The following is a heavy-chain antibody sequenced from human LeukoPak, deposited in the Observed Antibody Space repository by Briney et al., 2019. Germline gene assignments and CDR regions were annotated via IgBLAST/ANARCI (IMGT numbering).Heavy chain of an antibody. V-gene: IGHV3-30*04. J-gene: IGHJ4*02. CDR1: GFTFSSYA. D-gene: IGHD5-18*01. CDR3: ARVVLQLWPSDY. CDR2: ISYDGSNK. Sequence: PGRSLRLSCAASGFTFSSYAMHWVRHAPGKGLEWVAVISYDGSNKYYADSVKGRFTISRDNSKNTLYLQMNSLRAEDTAVYYCARVVLQLWPSDYWGQGTLVTVSS.